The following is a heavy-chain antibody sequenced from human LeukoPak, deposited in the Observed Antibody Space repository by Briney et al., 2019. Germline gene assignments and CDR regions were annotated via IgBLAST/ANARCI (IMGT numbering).Heavy chain of an antibody. D-gene: IGHD4-17*01. Sequence: SETLSLTCAVSGGSISSGGYYWSWIRQHPGKGLEWIGCIYYSGTTYYHPSLTSRVAISVDTSKNQFSLKLSSVTAADTAVYYCARSGTVTTWNYWGQGTLVTVSS. CDR3: ARSGTVTTWNY. CDR1: GGSISSGGYY. V-gene: IGHV4-31*11. CDR2: IYYSGTT. J-gene: IGHJ4*02.